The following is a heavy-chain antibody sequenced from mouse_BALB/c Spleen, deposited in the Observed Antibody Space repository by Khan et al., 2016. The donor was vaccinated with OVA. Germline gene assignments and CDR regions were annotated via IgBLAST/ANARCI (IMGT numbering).Heavy chain of an antibody. V-gene: IGHV1-77*01. D-gene: IGHD1-2*01. CDR3: ARRNYFGYTCAY. Sequence: QVQLKESGAELARPGASVRLSCKASGYTFTDYYINWVKQRTGQGLEWIGEISPGSGDTYYNERFKGKATLTADKSSTTAYMQLSSLTSEASAVYYWARRNYFGYTCAYWGQGTLVTVSA. CDR1: GYTFTDYY. CDR2: ISPGSGDT. J-gene: IGHJ3*01.